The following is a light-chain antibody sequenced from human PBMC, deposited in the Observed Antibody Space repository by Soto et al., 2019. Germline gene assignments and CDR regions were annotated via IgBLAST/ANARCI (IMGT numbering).Light chain of an antibody. J-gene: IGLJ1*01. V-gene: IGLV1-40*01. CDR1: SSNIGAGSG. Sequence: QSVLTQPPSVSGAPGQRVTISCTGGSSNIGAGSGVDWYQQLPGTAPKLLIYENTNRPSGVPDRFSASRSGTSASLAISGVQAEDEADYYCQSYDSSLSGYVFGSGTKLTVL. CDR2: ENT. CDR3: QSYDSSLSGYV.